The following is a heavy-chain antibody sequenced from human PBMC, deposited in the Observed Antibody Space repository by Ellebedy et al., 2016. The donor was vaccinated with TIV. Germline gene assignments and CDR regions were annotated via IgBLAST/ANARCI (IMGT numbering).Heavy chain of an antibody. J-gene: IGHJ4*02. CDR2: ISDSSDHI. CDR1: GFLFNAYS. Sequence: PGGSLRLSCAGSGFLFNAYSMNWVRRAPGKGLEWLSSISDSSDHIYYADSVKGRFTNSRDNAKNSVYLQMNSLKAEDSAVYYCVRAPGWGSGTFDFWGQGALVTVSS. CDR3: VRAPGWGSGTFDF. D-gene: IGHD3-10*01. V-gene: IGHV3-21*01.